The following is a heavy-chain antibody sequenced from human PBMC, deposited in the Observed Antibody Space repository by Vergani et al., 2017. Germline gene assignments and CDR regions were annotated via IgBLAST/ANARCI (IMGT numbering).Heavy chain of an antibody. CDR2: VYTTGST. V-gene: IGHV4-4*07. J-gene: IGHJ6*03. CDR1: GGSISSYY. Sequence: QVQLQESGPGLVKPSETLSLTCTVSGGSISSYYWSWVRQPAGKGLEWIGRVYTTGSTNYNPSLKSRVTISVDTSKNHFPLKLISGTAADTAVYFCARAGGRTSSYFYYYMDIWGKGTTVTVSS. D-gene: IGHD1-14*01. CDR3: ARAGGRTSSYFYYYMDI.